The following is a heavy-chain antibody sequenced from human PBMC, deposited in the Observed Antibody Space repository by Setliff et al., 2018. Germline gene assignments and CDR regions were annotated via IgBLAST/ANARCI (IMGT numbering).Heavy chain of an antibody. Sequence: ASVKVSCKASGYTFTNYAIHWVRQAPGQRLEWMGWINAGNGDTKYSQDFQGRVTITRDTSASTAYMDLSSLRSDDTAVYYCVREGVDRRSSTDYRYYMDVWGKGTTVTVSS. CDR3: VREGVDRRSSTDYRYYMDV. V-gene: IGHV1-3*01. CDR1: GYTFTNYA. D-gene: IGHD6-6*01. J-gene: IGHJ6*03. CDR2: INAGNGDT.